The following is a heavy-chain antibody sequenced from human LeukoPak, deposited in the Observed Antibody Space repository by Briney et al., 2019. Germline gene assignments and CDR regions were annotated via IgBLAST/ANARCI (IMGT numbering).Heavy chain of an antibody. CDR2: IYHSGRT. CDR3: ARDRIVGATFPYWFDP. Sequence: SETLSLTCAVSGYSISSGHYWGWIRQPPGKGLEWIGSIYHSGRTYYNPSLKSRVTISVDTSKNQFSLKLSSVTAADTAVYYCARDRIVGATFPYWFDPWGQGTLVTVSS. J-gene: IGHJ5*02. D-gene: IGHD1-26*01. V-gene: IGHV4-38-2*02. CDR1: GYSISSGHY.